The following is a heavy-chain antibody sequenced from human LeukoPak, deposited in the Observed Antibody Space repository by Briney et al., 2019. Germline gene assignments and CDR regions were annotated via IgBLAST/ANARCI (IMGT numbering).Heavy chain of an antibody. CDR1: GFTFSSYS. Sequence: PGGPLRLSCAASGFTFSSYSMNWVRQAPGKGLEWVSSISSSSSYIYYADSVKGRFTISRDNAKNSLYLQMNSLRAEDTAVYYCAGHSSGWYSFDYWGQGTLVTVSS. CDR2: ISSSSSYI. V-gene: IGHV3-21*01. J-gene: IGHJ4*02. D-gene: IGHD6-19*01. CDR3: AGHSSGWYSFDY.